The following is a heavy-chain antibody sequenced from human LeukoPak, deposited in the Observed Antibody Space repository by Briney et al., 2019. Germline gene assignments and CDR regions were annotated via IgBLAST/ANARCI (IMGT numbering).Heavy chain of an antibody. CDR2: INTDGSST. J-gene: IGHJ4*02. Sequence: GGSLRFSCAASGFTFNNYWMHWVRQAPGKGLVWVSHINTDGSSTSYADSVKGRFTISRDNAKNTLYLQMNSLRAEDTAVYFCARANCGGNVYDYWGQGTLVTVSS. D-gene: IGHD4-23*01. CDR1: GFTFNNYW. V-gene: IGHV3-74*01. CDR3: ARANCGGNVYDY.